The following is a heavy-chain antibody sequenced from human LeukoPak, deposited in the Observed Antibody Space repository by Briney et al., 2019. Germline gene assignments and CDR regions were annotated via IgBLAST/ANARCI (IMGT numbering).Heavy chain of an antibody. CDR1: GGSISSYY. Sequence: SETLSLTCAVSGGSISSYYWSWIRQPPGKGLEWIGYISYSGSTNYNPSLKSRVTISADTSKNQFSLKLTSVTAADTAVYYCAKAGGYASPIGIWGQGTMVTVSS. CDR3: AKAGGYASPIGI. V-gene: IGHV4-59*01. D-gene: IGHD5-12*01. CDR2: ISYSGST. J-gene: IGHJ3*02.